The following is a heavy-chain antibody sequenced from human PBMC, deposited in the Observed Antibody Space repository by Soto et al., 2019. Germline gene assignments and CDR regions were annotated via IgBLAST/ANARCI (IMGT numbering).Heavy chain of an antibody. J-gene: IGHJ6*02. CDR3: ARDQSVVPAAIYYYYGMDV. CDR1: GFTFSSYS. V-gene: IGHV3-48*02. Sequence: GGSLRLSCAASGFTFSSYSMNWVRQAPGKGLEWVSYISSSSSTIYYADSVKGRFTISRDNAKNSLYLQMNSLRDEDTAVYYCARDQSVVPAAIYYYYGMDVWGQGTTVTVSS. D-gene: IGHD2-2*01. CDR2: ISSSSSTI.